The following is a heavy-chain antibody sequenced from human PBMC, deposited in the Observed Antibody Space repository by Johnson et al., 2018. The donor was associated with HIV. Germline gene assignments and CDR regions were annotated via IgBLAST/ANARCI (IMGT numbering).Heavy chain of an antibody. D-gene: IGHD3-10*02. CDR3: AKDKNYGRDGDAFDI. Sequence: QVQLVESGGGVVQPGRSLRLSCAASGFTFSSYGMHWVRQAPGKGLEWVAVIWYDGSDKYYADSVKGRFTISRDNSKNTLYLQMTSLRAEDTAVYYCAKDKNYGRDGDAFDIWGQGTMVTVPS. V-gene: IGHV3-33*06. J-gene: IGHJ3*02. CDR1: GFTFSSYG. CDR2: IWYDGSDK.